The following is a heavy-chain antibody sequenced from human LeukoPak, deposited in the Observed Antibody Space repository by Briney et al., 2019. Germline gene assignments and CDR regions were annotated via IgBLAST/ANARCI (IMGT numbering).Heavy chain of an antibody. CDR3: TRGVLTRDY. Sequence: SGGSLRLSCAASGFTFSSNWMSWLRQAPGKGLEWVANIKQDGSEKYYVDSVKGRFTISRDNAKNSLYLQMNSLRAEDTAVYYCTRGVLTRDYWGQGTLVTVSS. CDR1: GFTFSSNW. J-gene: IGHJ4*02. V-gene: IGHV3-7*01. D-gene: IGHD3-22*01. CDR2: IKQDGSEK.